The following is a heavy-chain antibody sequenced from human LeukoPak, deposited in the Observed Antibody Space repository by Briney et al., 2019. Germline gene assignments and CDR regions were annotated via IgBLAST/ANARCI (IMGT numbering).Heavy chain of an antibody. D-gene: IGHD4-11*01. CDR2: IGRSGGSI. J-gene: IGHJ4*02. CDR3: ARDGSNFDPFDY. Sequence: PGGSLRLSCAASGFTFSSHEMNWVRQAPGKGLEWVSYIGRSGGSIYYTDSVEGRFTISRDNAKNSLYLQMNSLRAEDTAVYYCARDGSNFDPFDYWGQGTLVTVSS. V-gene: IGHV3-48*03. CDR1: GFTFSSHE.